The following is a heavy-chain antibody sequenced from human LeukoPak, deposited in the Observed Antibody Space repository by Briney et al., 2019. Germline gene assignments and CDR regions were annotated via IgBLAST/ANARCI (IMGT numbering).Heavy chain of an antibody. CDR3: ARETSLDY. Sequence: GSLRLSCAASGITLSSFKINWVRQAPGKGLEWVSSISSSSSYIYYADSVKGRLTISRDNAKNSLYLQMKSLRAEDTAVYYCARETSLDYWGQGTLVTVSS. V-gene: IGHV3-21*01. CDR2: ISSSSSYI. J-gene: IGHJ4*02. CDR1: GITLSSFK. D-gene: IGHD2-2*01.